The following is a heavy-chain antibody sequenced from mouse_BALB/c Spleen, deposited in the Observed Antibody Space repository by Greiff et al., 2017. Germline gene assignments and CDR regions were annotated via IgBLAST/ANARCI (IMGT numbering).Heavy chain of an antibody. D-gene: IGHD2-3*01. CDR1: GFTFSSFG. CDR2: ISSGSSTI. V-gene: IGHV5-17*02. CDR3: ARGLLLPRFAY. J-gene: IGHJ3*01. Sequence: DVMLVESGGGLVQPGGSRKLSCAASGFTFSSFGMHWVRQAPEKGLEWVAYISSGSSTIYYADTVKGRFTISRDNPKNTLFLQMTSLRSEDTAMYYCARGLLLPRFAYWGQGTLVTVSA.